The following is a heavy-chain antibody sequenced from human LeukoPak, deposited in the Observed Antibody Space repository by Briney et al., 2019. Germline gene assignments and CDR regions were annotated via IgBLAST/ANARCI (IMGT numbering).Heavy chain of an antibody. CDR1: GFTFDDYA. CDR3: AKDSNYDFWSGNQVFDY. CDR2: ISWNSGSI. V-gene: IGHV3-9*01. D-gene: IGHD3-3*01. J-gene: IGHJ4*02. Sequence: GGSLRLSCAASGFTFDDYAMHWVRQAPGKGLEWVSGISWNSGSIGYADSVKGRFTISRDNAKNSLYLQMNSLRAEDTALYYCAKDSNYDFWSGNQVFDYWGQGTLVTVSS.